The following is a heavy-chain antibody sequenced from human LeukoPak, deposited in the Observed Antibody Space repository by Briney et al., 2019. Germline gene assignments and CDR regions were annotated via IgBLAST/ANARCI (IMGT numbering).Heavy chain of an antibody. D-gene: IGHD2-15*01. CDR1: GYTFTNYG. J-gene: IGHJ4*02. CDR3: ARDCIGCHGFDY. CDR2: VSAHGDNT. V-gene: IGHV1-18*01. Sequence: ASVEVSCKTSGYTFTNYGITWVRQAPGQGLEWMGWVSAHGDNTNYVQKIQGRVTMTTDTSTSTAYMELRSLTSDDTAVYYCARDCIGCHGFDYWGQGTLVTVSS.